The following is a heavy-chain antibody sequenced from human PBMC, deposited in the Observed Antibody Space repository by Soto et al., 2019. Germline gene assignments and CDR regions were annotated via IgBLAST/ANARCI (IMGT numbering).Heavy chain of an antibody. J-gene: IGHJ4*02. D-gene: IGHD1-26*01. V-gene: IGHV3-33*01. CDR1: GFTFSTYG. Sequence: QVQLGESGGGVGQPGWSLRLSCAASGFTFSTYGMHWVRQAPGKGLEWVAVIWYDGSNKYYADSVKGRFTISRDNSKNTLYLPMNSLRAEDTAVYYCARDGSGSTHQFDYWGQGTLVTVSS. CDR3: ARDGSGSTHQFDY. CDR2: IWYDGSNK.